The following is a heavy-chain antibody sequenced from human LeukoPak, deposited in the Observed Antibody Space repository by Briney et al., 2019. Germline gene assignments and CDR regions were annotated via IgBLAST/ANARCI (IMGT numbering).Heavy chain of an antibody. CDR2: ISSSSSYI. CDR3: AGGYSSSWYRFDP. J-gene: IGHJ5*02. V-gene: IGHV3-21*01. Sequence: GGSLRLSCAASGFTFSSYSMNWVRQAPGKGLEWVSSISSSSSYIYYADSVKGRFTISRGNAKNSLYLQMNSLRAEDTAVYYCAGGYSSSWYRFDPWGQGTLVTVSS. D-gene: IGHD6-13*01. CDR1: GFTFSSYS.